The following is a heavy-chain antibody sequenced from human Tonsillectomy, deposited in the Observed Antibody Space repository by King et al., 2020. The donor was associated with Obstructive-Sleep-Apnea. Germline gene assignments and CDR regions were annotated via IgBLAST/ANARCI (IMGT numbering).Heavy chain of an antibody. J-gene: IGHJ4*02. Sequence: VQLQESGPGLVKPSETLSLICTVSGGSISSYYWSWIRQPPGKGLEWVGYIYHSGSTNYNPSLKSRLNISVDKSKNHFSLNLSSVTPADTAVYYCARERSYDSSGYYRGSHYFDYWGQGILVTVSS. V-gene: IGHV4-59*01. CDR2: IYHSGST. D-gene: IGHD3-22*01. CDR1: GGSISSYY. CDR3: ARERSYDSSGYYRGSHYFDY.